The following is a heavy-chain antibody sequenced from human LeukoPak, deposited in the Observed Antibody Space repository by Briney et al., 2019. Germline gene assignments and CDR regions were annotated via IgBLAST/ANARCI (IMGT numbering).Heavy chain of an antibody. D-gene: IGHD3-22*01. J-gene: IGHJ4*02. CDR1: GFTFSIFW. V-gene: IGHV3-7*01. CDR3: ATSCDSSGNN. Sequence: GGSLRLSCAASGFTFSIFWMSWVRQAPGKGLEWVANIKQDGSAKYYVDSAKGRFTISRDNARNSLYLEMNNLRAEDTAIYYCATSCDSSGNNWGQGTLVTVSS. CDR2: IKQDGSAK.